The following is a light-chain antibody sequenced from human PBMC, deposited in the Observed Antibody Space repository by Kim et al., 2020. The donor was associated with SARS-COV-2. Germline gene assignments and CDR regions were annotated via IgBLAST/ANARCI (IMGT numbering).Light chain of an antibody. V-gene: IGKV1-17*01. CDR1: QDIRND. Sequence: ASVGDRVTITCRASQDIRNDLGWYQQNTGRAPTRLIYGASSLQSGVPSRFSGSGSGTEFTLTISSVQPEDFATYFCLQHSTYPITFGQGTRLEIK. J-gene: IGKJ5*01. CDR2: GAS. CDR3: LQHSTYPIT.